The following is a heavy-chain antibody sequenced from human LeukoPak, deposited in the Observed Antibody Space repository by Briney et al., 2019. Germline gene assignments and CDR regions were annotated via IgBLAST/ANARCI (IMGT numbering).Heavy chain of an antibody. D-gene: IGHD4-17*01. CDR3: AREMSSRLRWFDP. Sequence: GSSVKVSCKASGGTFSSYAISWVRQAPGQGLEWMGGIIPISGTANYAQRFQGRVTITTDESTSTAYMELSSLRSEDTAVYYCAREMSSRLRWFDPWGQGTLVTVSS. CDR1: GGTFSSYA. CDR2: IIPISGTA. V-gene: IGHV1-69*05. J-gene: IGHJ5*02.